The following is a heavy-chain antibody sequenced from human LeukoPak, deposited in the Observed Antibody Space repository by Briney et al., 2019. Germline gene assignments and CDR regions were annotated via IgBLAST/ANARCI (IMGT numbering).Heavy chain of an antibody. CDR2: VSSASGATT. CDR3: AKDRPGGTFPIDY. J-gene: IGHJ4*02. D-gene: IGHD1-1*01. Sequence: GGSLRLSCVASGFTFSNYAMSWVRQAPGKGLEWVSSVSSASGATTYYAHSVKGRFPISRDNSKSTLYLQMNSLRAEDTAVYYCAKDRPGGTFPIDYWGQGTLVTLSP. CDR1: GFTFSNYA. V-gene: IGHV3-23*01.